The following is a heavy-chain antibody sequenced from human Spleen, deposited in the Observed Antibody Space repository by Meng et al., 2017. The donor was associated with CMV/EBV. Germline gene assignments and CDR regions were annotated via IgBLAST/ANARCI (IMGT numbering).Heavy chain of an antibody. Sequence: GESLKISCAASGFTFSSYGMHWVRQAPGKGLEWVAFIRYDGSNKYYADSVKGRFTISRDNSKNTLYLQMNSLRAEDTAVYYCARGIFGVDDNWFDPWGQGTLVTVSS. CDR3: ARGIFGVDDNWFDP. CDR1: GFTFSSYG. D-gene: IGHD3-3*01. J-gene: IGHJ5*02. V-gene: IGHV3-30*02. CDR2: IRYDGSNK.